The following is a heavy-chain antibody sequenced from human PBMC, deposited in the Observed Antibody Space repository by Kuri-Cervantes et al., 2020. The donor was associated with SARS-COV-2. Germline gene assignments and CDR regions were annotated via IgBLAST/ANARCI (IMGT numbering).Heavy chain of an antibody. D-gene: IGHD2-21*01. CDR2: IYYSGST. Sequence: SETRSLTCTVSGGSISSSSYYWGWIRRPPGKGLEWIGSIYYSGSTYYNPSLKSRVTISVDTSKNQFSLKLSSVTAADTAVYYCAGVGVVIAIPDYWGQGTLVTLSS. CDR3: AGVGVVIAIPDY. V-gene: IGHV4-39*07. J-gene: IGHJ4*02. CDR1: GGSISSSSYY.